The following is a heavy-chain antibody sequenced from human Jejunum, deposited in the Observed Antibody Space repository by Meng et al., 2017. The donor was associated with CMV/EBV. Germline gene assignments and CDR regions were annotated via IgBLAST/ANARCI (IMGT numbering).Heavy chain of an antibody. D-gene: IGHD1-1*01. CDR1: LTTNHVG. J-gene: IGHJ5*02. V-gene: IGHV2-5*02. CDR3: AYRQWFSNNWNVGWFDP. Sequence: LTTNHVGVGWLRQPTGKALECLALIYWDDDKRYNPSLRNRLTITKDTSNNLVVLTMTNMDPVDTGTYYCAYRQWFSNNWNVGWFDPWGQGTLVTVSS. CDR2: IYWDDDK.